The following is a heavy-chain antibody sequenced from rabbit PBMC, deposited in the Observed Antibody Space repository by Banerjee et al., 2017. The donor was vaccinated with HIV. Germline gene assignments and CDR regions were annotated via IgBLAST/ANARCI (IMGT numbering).Heavy chain of an antibody. CDR1: GFDFSRYY. V-gene: IGHV1S7*01. CDR3: ARAGSSYYMDLKL. Sequence: QLTESGGGLVQPGGSLTLSCKASGFDFSRYYMSWVRQAPGKGLEWIGIIGTTEGSTDYATWVNGRFTISSDNAQNTVDLQMSGLTAADTATYFCARAGSSYYMDLKLWGQGTLVTVS. J-gene: IGHJ3*01. CDR2: IGTTEGST. D-gene: IGHD8-1*01.